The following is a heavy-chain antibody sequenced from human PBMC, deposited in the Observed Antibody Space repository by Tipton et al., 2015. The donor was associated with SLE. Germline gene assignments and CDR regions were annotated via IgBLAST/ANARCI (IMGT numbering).Heavy chain of an antibody. CDR2: INHSGST. D-gene: IGHD3-9*01. CDR3: ASGILTGNAAFDI. CDR1: GGSFSGYY. V-gene: IGHV4-34*01. J-gene: IGHJ3*02. Sequence: LVKPSETLSLTCAVYGGSFSGYYWSWIRQPPGKGLEWIGEINHSGSTNYKPSLKSRVTISVDTSKNQFSLKLSSVTAADTAVYYCASGILTGNAAFDIWGPGTMVTVS.